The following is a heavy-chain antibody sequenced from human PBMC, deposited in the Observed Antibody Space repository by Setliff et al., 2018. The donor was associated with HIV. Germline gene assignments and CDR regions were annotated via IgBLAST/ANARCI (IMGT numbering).Heavy chain of an antibody. Sequence: ASVKVSCKPSGYTFTAYGLSWVRQAPGQGLEWMGWISTYSDETSYAQKLQGRVTMTTDTSTSTAYMELSRLTFDDTAVYYCERDVEHMMDVWGQGTTVTVSS. CDR2: ISTYSDET. V-gene: IGHV1-18*01. CDR1: GYTFTAYG. J-gene: IGHJ6*02. CDR3: ERDVEHMMDV.